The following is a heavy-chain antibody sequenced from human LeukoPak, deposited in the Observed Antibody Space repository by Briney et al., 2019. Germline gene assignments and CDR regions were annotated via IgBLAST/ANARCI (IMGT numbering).Heavy chain of an antibody. CDR1: GFTFTSYS. CDR2: ITGSSSYI. J-gene: IGHJ5*02. V-gene: IGHV3-21*01. CDR3: ARGGNWFDP. Sequence: GGSLRLSCAASGFTFTSYSMNWVRQAPGKGLEWVSSITGSSSYIYYADSMKGRFTVSRDNAKNSLYLQMDTLRAEDTAVYYCARGGNWFDPWGRGTLVTVSS.